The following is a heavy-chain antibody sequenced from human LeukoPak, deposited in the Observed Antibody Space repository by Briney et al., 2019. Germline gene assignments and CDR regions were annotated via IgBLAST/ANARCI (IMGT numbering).Heavy chain of an antibody. CDR3: AREGNYYDMDV. J-gene: IGHJ6*02. CDR2: IFSGGTT. V-gene: IGHV3-53*01. Sequence: PGGSLRLSCAASGFTVSSNYMSWVRQAPGKGLEWVSVIFSGGTTYYADSVKGRFTISRDNSKNTLYLQVNSLRAEDTAVYYCAREGNYYDMDVWGQGTTVTVSS. CDR1: GFTVSSNY.